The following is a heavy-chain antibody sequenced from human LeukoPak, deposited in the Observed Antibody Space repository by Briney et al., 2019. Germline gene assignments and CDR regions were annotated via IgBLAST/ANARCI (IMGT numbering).Heavy chain of an antibody. CDR1: GFTFSSYE. CDR3: ASPQTSGYAFGY. V-gene: IGHV3-48*03. D-gene: IGHD5-12*01. Sequence: GGSLRLSCAASGFTFSSYEMIWVRQAPGKGLDCVSYISGSGRTIYYADSVKGRFTISRDNAKNSLYLQMYSLRAGDTAAYYCASPQTSGYAFGYWGQGTLVTVSS. CDR2: ISGSGRTI. J-gene: IGHJ4*02.